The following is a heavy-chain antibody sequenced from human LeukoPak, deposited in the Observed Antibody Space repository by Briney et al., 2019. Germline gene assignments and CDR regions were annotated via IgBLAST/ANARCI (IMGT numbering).Heavy chain of an antibody. CDR1: GGSLSYYY. CDR2: INRSGST. D-gene: IGHD2-21*02. V-gene: IGHV4-34*01. J-gene: IGHJ4*02. CDR3: ARDGFYCGDDCYVDY. Sequence: TSETLSLTCAVYGGSLSYYYWSWIRQPPEKGLEWIGEINRSGSTNYNPSLKSRVSISVDTSKNQFSLKLSSVTAADTAVYYCARDGFYCGDDCYVDYWGQGTLVTVSS.